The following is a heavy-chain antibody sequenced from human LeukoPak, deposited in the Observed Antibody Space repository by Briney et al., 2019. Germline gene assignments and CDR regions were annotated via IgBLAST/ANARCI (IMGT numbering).Heavy chain of an antibody. V-gene: IGHV3-23*01. J-gene: IGHJ4*02. D-gene: IGHD2-15*01. Sequence: QPGGSLRLSCAVSGITFSSFAMSWVRQAPGKGLEWVSGISGSGASTYYTDSLKGRFSISRDNSKNILYLQMTAVRAEDTAVYYCARERGSCYYDYWGQGTLVTVSS. CDR3: ARERGSCYYDY. CDR1: GITFSSFA. CDR2: ISGSGAST.